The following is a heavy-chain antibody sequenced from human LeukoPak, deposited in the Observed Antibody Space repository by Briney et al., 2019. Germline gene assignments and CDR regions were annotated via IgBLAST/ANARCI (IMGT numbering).Heavy chain of an antibody. CDR3: ARHSNSYFDY. D-gene: IGHD5-24*01. CDR1: GGSISSDY. Sequence: SETLSLTCTVSGGSISSDYWSWIRQPPGKGLEWIGYIYYSGSTNYNPSLKSRVTISVDTSKNQFSLKLSSVTAADTAVYYCARHSNSYFDYWGQGTLVTVSS. J-gene: IGHJ4*02. V-gene: IGHV4-59*08. CDR2: IYYSGST.